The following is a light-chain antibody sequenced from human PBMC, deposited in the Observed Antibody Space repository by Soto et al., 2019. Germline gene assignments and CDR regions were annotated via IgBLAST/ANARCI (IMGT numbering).Light chain of an antibody. CDR2: GAS. V-gene: IGKV3-20*01. Sequence: EIVLTQSPGTLSLSPGERATLSFRASQSVSTSYLAWYQQKPGQAPRLLIYGASSRATCIPDRFSGSGSGTDFTLTISRLEPEDFAVYYCQQYGSSPRYTFGQGTKLEIK. J-gene: IGKJ2*01. CDR3: QQYGSSPRYT. CDR1: QSVSTSY.